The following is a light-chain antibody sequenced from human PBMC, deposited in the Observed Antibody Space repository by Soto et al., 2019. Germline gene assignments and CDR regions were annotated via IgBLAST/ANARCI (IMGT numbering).Light chain of an antibody. Sequence: DIVMTQSPDSLAVSLGERATINCKSSQSVLYSSNNKNYLAWYQQKPGQPPKLLIYWASTRESGVPDRFSGSGSGTDLTLTISSLQAEDVAVYYCQQYYRTPSLTFGGGTKVEIK. J-gene: IGKJ4*01. CDR1: QSVLYSSNNKNY. CDR2: WAS. CDR3: QQYYRTPSLT. V-gene: IGKV4-1*01.